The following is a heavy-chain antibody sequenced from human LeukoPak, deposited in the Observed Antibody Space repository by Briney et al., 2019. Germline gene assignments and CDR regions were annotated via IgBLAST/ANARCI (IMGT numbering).Heavy chain of an antibody. CDR2: IYYSGST. CDR3: ARARYDSSGYRFDY. D-gene: IGHD3-22*01. J-gene: IGHJ4*02. CDR1: GGSISSYY. V-gene: IGHV4-59*01. Sequence: SETLSLTCTVSGGSISSYYWSWIRQPPGKGLEWIGYIYYSGSTNYNPSLKSRVTISVDTSKNQFSLKLSSVTAADTAVYYCARARYDSSGYRFDYWGKGTLVTVSS.